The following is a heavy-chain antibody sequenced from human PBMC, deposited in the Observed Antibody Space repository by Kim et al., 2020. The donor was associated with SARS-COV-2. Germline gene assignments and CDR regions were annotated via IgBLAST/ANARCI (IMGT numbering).Heavy chain of an antibody. J-gene: IGHJ4*02. CDR2: ISGSGETT. CDR3: AKSDCGGDRCYLINY. Sequence: GGSLRLSCAASGFTFSDHAMNWIRQAPGRGLEWFSGISGSGETTYYADSAKARFTISRDNSKNTLYLQMNGLRAEDTAIYYCAKSDCGGDRCYLINYWGQGTLVTVSS. D-gene: IGHD2-21*02. CDR1: GFTFSDHA. V-gene: IGHV3-23*01.